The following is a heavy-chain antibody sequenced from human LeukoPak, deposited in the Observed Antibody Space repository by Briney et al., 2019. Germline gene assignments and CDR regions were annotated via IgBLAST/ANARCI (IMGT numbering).Heavy chain of an antibody. CDR1: GFTFSSNT. D-gene: IGHD4-17*01. CDR2: IDASSSYI. CDR3: TRGSYGDYEY. V-gene: IGHV3-21*01. J-gene: IGHJ4*02. Sequence: GGSLRLSCSASGFTFSSNTMNWVRQALGKGLEWVSSIDASSSYIYYADSVRGRFTISRDNAQNSLYLQVNSLRAEDTAIYYCTRGSYGDYEYWGQGTLVTVSS.